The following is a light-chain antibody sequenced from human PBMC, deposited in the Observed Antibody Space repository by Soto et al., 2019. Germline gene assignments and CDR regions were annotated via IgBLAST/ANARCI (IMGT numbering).Light chain of an antibody. J-gene: IGLJ1*01. CDR2: DVS. V-gene: IGLV2-14*01. Sequence: SALTQPASVSGSPGQSITISCTGTSSDVGGYNYVSWYQQHPGKAPKLMIYDVSHRPSGVSDRFSGSKSGNTASLTISGLQAEDVADYYCSSYTSSSTPFYVFGTGTKVTVL. CDR3: SSYTSSSTPFYV. CDR1: SSDVGGYNY.